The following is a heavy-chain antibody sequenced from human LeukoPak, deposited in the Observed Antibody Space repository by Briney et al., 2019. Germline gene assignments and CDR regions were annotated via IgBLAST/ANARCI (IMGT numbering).Heavy chain of an antibody. CDR2: INPNSGDT. V-gene: IGHV1-2*02. Sequence: ASVKVSCKASGYTFTSYAMNWVRQAPGQGLEWMGWINPNSGDTNYAQKFQGRVTLTRDTSITTAYMDLSRLRSDDTAVYYCAKDRVDGSGSQFDSWGQGSLVIVSS. J-gene: IGHJ4*02. CDR1: GYTFTSYA. CDR3: AKDRVDGSGSQFDS. D-gene: IGHD3-10*01.